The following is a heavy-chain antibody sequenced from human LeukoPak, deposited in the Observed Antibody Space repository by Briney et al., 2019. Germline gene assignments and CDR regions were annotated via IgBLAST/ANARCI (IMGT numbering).Heavy chain of an antibody. CDR1: GFTFSDYY. J-gene: IGHJ6*02. CDR2: ISSSGRLM. CDR3: ARDTNNGLDV. V-gene: IGHV3-11*01. Sequence: TGGSLRLSCAASGFTFSDYYINWIRQAPGKGLEWVSHISSSGRLMQYADSVKGRFTITRDNAQNFMSLQMNSLKPEDTAVYYCARDTNNGLDVWGRGTTVTVS. D-gene: IGHD1-14*01.